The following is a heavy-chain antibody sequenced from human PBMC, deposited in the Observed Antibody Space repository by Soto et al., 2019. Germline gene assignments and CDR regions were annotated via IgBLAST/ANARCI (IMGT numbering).Heavy chain of an antibody. CDR1: GFTLSSFW. CDR2: INQDGSEI. V-gene: IGHV3-7*03. J-gene: IGHJ3*02. CDR3: ARAYSDAFDI. Sequence: PGGSLRLSCAASGFTLSSFWMNWVRQAPGKGLEWVANINQDGSEIYYVDSVKGRFTISRDNAKNSLYLQMISLTADDTAVYYCARAYSDAFDIWGQGTMVTVSS. D-gene: IGHD2-15*01.